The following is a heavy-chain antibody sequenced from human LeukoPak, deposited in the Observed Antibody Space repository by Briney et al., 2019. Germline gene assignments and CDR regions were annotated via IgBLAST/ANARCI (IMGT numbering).Heavy chain of an antibody. J-gene: IGHJ4*02. Sequence: SGGSLRLSCAASGFTLTNYAMSWGRQTPGEGLEWLSVVSGSGGNTYYADSVKGRFTISRDNSKNTLYLQMNSLRAEDTAIYYCAKLRGELRAKYYFDYWGRGTLVTVSS. CDR3: AKLRGELRAKYYFDY. CDR2: VSGSGGNT. CDR1: GFTLTNYA. V-gene: IGHV3-23*01. D-gene: IGHD1-7*01.